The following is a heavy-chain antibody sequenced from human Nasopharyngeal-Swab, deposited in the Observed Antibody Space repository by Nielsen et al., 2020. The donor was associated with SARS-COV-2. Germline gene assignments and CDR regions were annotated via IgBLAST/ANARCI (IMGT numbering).Heavy chain of an antibody. CDR3: AKLSPYYYGSGSSHDAFDI. Sequence: WIRQPPGKGPERVSVIYSGGSTYSADSMKGRVTISRDNSKNTLYLQMNSLRAEDTAVYYCAKLSPYYYGSGSSHDAFDIWGQGTMVTVSS. J-gene: IGHJ3*02. D-gene: IGHD3-10*01. CDR2: IYSGGST. V-gene: IGHV3-53*01.